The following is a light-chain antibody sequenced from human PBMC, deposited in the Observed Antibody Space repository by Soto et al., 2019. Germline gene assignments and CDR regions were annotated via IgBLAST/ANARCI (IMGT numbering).Light chain of an antibody. CDR2: AAS. Sequence: EIVLTQSPGTLSLSPGERATLSCRPSQSISSGSLAWYQQKPGQAPRLLISAASSRATGIPDRFSGSGSGTDFTLIISSLEPEDFAVYYCQHYGSSFAFGGGTKVEIK. J-gene: IGKJ4*01. V-gene: IGKV3-20*01. CDR3: QHYGSSFA. CDR1: QSISSGS.